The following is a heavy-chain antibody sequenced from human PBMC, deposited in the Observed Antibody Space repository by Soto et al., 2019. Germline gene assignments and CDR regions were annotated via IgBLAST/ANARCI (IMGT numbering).Heavy chain of an antibody. D-gene: IGHD5-12*01. CDR3: AREKSRYSGYDDAFDI. J-gene: IGHJ3*02. CDR2: IYYSGST. V-gene: IGHV4-59*01. Sequence: SETLSLSCTVSSGSISSYYWSWIRQPPGKGLEWIGYIYYSGSTNYNPSLKSRVTISVDTSKNQFSLKLSSVTAADTAVYYCAREKSRYSGYDDAFDIWGQGTMVTVSS. CDR1: SGSISSYY.